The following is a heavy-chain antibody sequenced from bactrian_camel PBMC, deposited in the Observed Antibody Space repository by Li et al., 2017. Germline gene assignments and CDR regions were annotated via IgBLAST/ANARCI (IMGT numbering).Heavy chain of an antibody. CDR3: AEDRFACLKGPHSRLDRNEYKV. CDR1: GDTLSKNC. CDR2: IYTGAEDHT. D-gene: IGHD5*01. J-gene: IGHJ4*01. Sequence: VQLVESGRGSVQAEGSLRLSCAAAGDTLSKNCMGWFRQAPGKEREGVAIIYTGAEDHTYYAESVKGRFTISRDNAKNTVYLQMNSLLPEDTAMYYCAEDRFACLKGPHSRLDRNEYKVWGQGTQVTVS. V-gene: IGHV3S1*01.